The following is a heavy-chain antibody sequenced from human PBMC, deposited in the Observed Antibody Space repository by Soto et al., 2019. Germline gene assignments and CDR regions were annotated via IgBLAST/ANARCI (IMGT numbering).Heavy chain of an antibody. Sequence: QVQLVQSGAEVKKPGSSVKVSCKASGGTFSSYAISWVRQAPGQGLEWMGGIIPIFGTANYAQKFQGRVPITADEYTSTAYLELSSMRSEDTAVYYCARHVPAAGYYYGMDVWGQGTTVTVSS. J-gene: IGHJ6*02. D-gene: IGHD2-2*01. CDR1: GGTFSSYA. CDR2: IIPIFGTA. CDR3: ARHVPAAGYYYGMDV. V-gene: IGHV1-69*12.